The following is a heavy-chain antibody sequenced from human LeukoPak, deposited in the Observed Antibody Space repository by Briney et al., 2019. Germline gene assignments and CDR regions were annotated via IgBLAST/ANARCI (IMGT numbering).Heavy chain of an antibody. V-gene: IGHV3-23*01. CDR2: ISGSGDST. CDR3: AKDRKSVRFLEWLSVDY. Sequence: GGSLRLSCAASGFTFSSYAMSWVRQAPGKGLEWVSAISGSGDSTYSPAPVNGRFTISRGNSKNTLYLQMNSLRAEDTAVYYCAKDRKSVRFLEWLSVDYWGQGTLVTVSS. J-gene: IGHJ4*02. D-gene: IGHD3-3*01. CDR1: GFTFSSYA.